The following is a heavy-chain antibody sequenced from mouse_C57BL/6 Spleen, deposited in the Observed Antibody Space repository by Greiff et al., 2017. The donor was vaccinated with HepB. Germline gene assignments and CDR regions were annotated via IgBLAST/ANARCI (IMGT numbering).Heavy chain of an antibody. CDR3: ARATTVVDAMDY. CDR1: GYTFTSYT. V-gene: IGHV1-4*01. D-gene: IGHD1-1*01. CDR2: INPSSGYT. Sequence: QVQLQQSGAELARPGASVKMSCKASGYTFTSYTMHWVNQRPGQGLEWIGYINPSSGYTKYNQKFKDKATLTADKSSSTAYMQLSSLTSEDSAVYYCARATTVVDAMDYWGQGTSVTVSS. J-gene: IGHJ4*01.